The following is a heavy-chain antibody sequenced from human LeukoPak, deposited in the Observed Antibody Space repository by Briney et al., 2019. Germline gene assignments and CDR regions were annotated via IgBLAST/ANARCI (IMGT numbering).Heavy chain of an antibody. CDR3: ARGGCSSTSCYDPYNWFDP. J-gene: IGHJ5*02. Sequence: PSETLSLTCAVYGGSFSGYYWSWLRQPPGKGLEWIGEINHSGSTNYNPSLKSRVTISVDTSKNQFSLKLSSVTAADTAVYYCARGGCSSTSCYDPYNWFDPWGQGTLVTVSS. V-gene: IGHV4-34*01. D-gene: IGHD2-2*01. CDR1: GGSFSGYY. CDR2: INHSGST.